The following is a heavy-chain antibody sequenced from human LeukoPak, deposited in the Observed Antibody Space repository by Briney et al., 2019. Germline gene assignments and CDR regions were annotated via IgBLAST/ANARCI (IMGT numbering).Heavy chain of an antibody. CDR1: GFTFSSYA. J-gene: IGHJ6*03. Sequence: GGSLRLSCKASGFTFSSYAMCWVRQAPGKGLEWVSGIIDSGDITYYANSVKGRFTISRDNSKNTLYLQMNSLRAEDTAVYYCAKLGGQEVYNYYVGVWGKGTTVAVSS. CDR2: IIDSGDIT. D-gene: IGHD3-16*01. CDR3: AKLGGQEVYNYYVGV. V-gene: IGHV3-23*01.